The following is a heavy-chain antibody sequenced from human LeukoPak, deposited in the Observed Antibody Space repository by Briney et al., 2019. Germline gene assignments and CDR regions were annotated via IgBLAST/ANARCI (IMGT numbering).Heavy chain of an antibody. V-gene: IGHV3-23*01. CDR2: TSGTGDSA. CDR1: GFTISNYA. CDR3: AGDRVGDGSACYFV. D-gene: IGHD3-22*01. J-gene: IGHJ4*02. Sequence: GGPLRLSCAASGFTISNYAMSWVRQAPGKGLEWVSGTSGTGDSANYADSVKGRFTISRDNLKNTMYLQMNSLRAEDTAVYYCAGDRVGDGSACYFVGGQGTLVTVSS.